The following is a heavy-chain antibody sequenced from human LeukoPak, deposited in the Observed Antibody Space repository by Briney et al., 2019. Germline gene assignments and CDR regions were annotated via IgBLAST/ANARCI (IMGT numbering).Heavy chain of an antibody. Sequence: SGPALVKPTQTLTLTCTFSGFSLSTSGMCVSWIRQPPGKALEWLARIDWDDDKYYSTSLKSRLTITKDTSKNQVVLTMTNMDPVDSATYYCAHRPPSKGYFDYWGQGTLVTVSS. J-gene: IGHJ4*02. CDR3: AHRPPSKGYFDY. V-gene: IGHV2-70*12. CDR1: GFSLSTSGMC. CDR2: IDWDDDK.